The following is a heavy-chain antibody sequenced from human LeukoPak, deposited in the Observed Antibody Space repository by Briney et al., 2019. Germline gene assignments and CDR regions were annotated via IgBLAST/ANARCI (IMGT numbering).Heavy chain of an antibody. Sequence: QSGGSLRLSCAASGFTVSSNYLSWVRQAPGKGLEWVSSIYSGGSTYYADSVTGRFTISRDNSKNTLYLQMNSLRAEDTAVYYCARDGAVLTGYYDYWGQGTLVTVSS. CDR3: ARDGAVLTGYYDY. D-gene: IGHD3-9*01. V-gene: IGHV3-66*01. J-gene: IGHJ4*02. CDR1: GFTVSSNY. CDR2: IYSGGST.